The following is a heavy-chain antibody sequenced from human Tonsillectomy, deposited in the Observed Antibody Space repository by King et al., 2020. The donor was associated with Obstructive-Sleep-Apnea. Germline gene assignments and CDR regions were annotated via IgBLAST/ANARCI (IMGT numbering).Heavy chain of an antibody. CDR2: IHYSGST. CDR3: ARDQGYYGSGSYRDNWFDP. CDR1: GGSISSYY. J-gene: IGHJ5*02. D-gene: IGHD3-10*01. V-gene: IGHV4-59*01. Sequence: QLQESGPGLVKPSETLSLTCTVSGGSISSYYWNWIRQPPGKGLEWIGYIHYSGSTNYNPSLKSRVTISVDTSKNQFSLKRNSVTAADTAVYYCARDQGYYGSGSYRDNWFDPWGQGTLVTVSS.